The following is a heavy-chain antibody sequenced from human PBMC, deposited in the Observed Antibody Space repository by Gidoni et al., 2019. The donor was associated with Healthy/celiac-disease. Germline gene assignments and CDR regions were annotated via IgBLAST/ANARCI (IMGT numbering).Heavy chain of an antibody. V-gene: IGHV3-23*01. D-gene: IGHD6-6*01. Sequence: EVQLLESGGALVQPGGSLRLSCAASGFTFSSYAMSWVRQAPGQGLQWVSAISNSGSGTYYADSVKGRFTISRDNSRNTLFLQMNSLRAEDTAVYYCAKDMRYSSFWGQGTLVTVSS. CDR2: ISNSGSGT. CDR1: GFTFSSYA. CDR3: AKDMRYSSF. J-gene: IGHJ4*02.